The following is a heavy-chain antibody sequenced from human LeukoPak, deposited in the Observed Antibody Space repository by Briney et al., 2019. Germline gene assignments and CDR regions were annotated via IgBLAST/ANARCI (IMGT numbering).Heavy chain of an antibody. Sequence: GGSLRLSCAASGFTISTYGMSLVRQAPGKGLEWVSSISGGTTYYADSVKGRFTISRDNSKNTVSLQMNSLRAEDTAVYYCAKSVYHSGNYWGQGTLVTVSS. CDR1: GFTISTYG. D-gene: IGHD3-10*01. CDR2: ISGGTT. V-gene: IGHV3-23*01. J-gene: IGHJ4*02. CDR3: AKSVYHSGNY.